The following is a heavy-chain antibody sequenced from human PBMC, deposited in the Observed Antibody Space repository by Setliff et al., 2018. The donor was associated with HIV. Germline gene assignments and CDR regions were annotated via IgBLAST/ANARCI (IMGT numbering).Heavy chain of an antibody. J-gene: IGHJ3*02. CDR2: INSNSGGT. CDR3: ARVNPFLYYYDTSGHSGAFDI. Sequence: ALVKVSCKASGYSFTGYYMNWMRQAPGQGLEWMGWINSNSGGTNYAQKFQGRVIVTRDTSISTAYMELSRLRSDDTAVYYCARVNPFLYYYDTSGHSGAFDIWGQGTVVT. CDR1: GYSFTGYY. D-gene: IGHD3-22*01. V-gene: IGHV1-2*02.